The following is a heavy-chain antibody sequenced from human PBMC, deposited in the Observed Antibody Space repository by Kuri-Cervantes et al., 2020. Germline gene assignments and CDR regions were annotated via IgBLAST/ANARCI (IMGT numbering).Heavy chain of an antibody. CDR3: ATPEKQWLPKDAFDI. J-gene: IGHJ3*02. D-gene: IGHD3-22*01. CDR2: INPSGGST. CDR1: GYTFTSYY. V-gene: IGHV1-46*01. Sequence: ASVKVSCKASGYTFTSYYMHWVRQAPGQGPEWMGIINPSGGSTSYAQKFQGRVTMTRDTSTSTVYMELSSLRSEDTAVYYCATPEKQWLPKDAFDIWGQGTMVTVSS.